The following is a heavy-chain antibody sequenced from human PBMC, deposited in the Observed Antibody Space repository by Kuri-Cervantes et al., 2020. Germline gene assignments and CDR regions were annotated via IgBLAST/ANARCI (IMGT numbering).Heavy chain of an antibody. CDR2: ISSNGGNT. Sequence: GGSLRLSCAASGFTFSSYAMHWVRQAPGKGLEYGSAISSNGGNTYYADSVKGRFTISRDNSKNTLYLQMGSLRAEDMAVYYCAREQVAGNPNDAFDIWGQGTMVTVSS. V-gene: IGHV3-64*02. D-gene: IGHD6-19*01. CDR1: GFTFSSYA. J-gene: IGHJ3*02. CDR3: AREQVAGNPNDAFDI.